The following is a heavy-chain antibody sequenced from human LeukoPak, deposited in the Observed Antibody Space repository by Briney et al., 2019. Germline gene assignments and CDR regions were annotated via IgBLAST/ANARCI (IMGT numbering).Heavy chain of an antibody. CDR3: ARGAQRGYSSSWPLLVDY. CDR1: GGTFSSYA. V-gene: IGHV1-69*06. J-gene: IGHJ4*02. D-gene: IGHD6-13*01. Sequence: SVKVSCKASGGTFSSYAISWVRQAPGQGLEWMGRIIPIFGTATYAQKFQGRVTITADKSTSTAYMELSSLRSEDTAVYYCARGAQRGYSSSWPLLVDYWGQGTLVTVSS. CDR2: IIPIFGTA.